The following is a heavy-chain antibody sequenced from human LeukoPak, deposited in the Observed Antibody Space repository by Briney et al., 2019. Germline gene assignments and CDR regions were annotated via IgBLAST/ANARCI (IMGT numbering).Heavy chain of an antibody. V-gene: IGHV3-21*01. CDR1: GFTFSSYT. Sequence: GGSLRLSCAASGFTFSSYTMNWVRQAPGKGLEWVSSITSSSSYIYYADSVKGRFTISRDNAKNSLYLHMNSLRAEDTAVYCCARHVVAVGFDYWGQGTLVTVSS. D-gene: IGHD3-22*01. J-gene: IGHJ4*02. CDR2: ITSSSSYI. CDR3: ARHVVAVGFDY.